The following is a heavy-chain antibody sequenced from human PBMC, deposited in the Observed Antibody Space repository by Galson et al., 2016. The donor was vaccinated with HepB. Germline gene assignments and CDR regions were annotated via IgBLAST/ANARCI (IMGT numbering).Heavy chain of an antibody. Sequence: QSGAEVKKPGESLKISCKGSGYNFSTYWIGWVRQMPGKGLEWMAIIYPGDSDTRYRTSFQGQVTISADKSTSTAYLQWTSLKTSDTAMYYCAILGGIPLSGGAPWGQGTLVTVSA. J-gene: IGHJ5*01. D-gene: IGHD3-3*01. CDR2: IYPGDSDT. V-gene: IGHV5-51*03. CDR3: AILGGIPLSGGAP. CDR1: GYNFSTYW.